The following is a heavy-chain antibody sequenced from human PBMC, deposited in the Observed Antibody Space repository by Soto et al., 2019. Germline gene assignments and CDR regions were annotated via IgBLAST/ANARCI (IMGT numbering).Heavy chain of an antibody. CDR2: FYYSGNT. D-gene: IGHD7-27*01. CDR1: GGSITSDAYY. Sequence: QVQLQESGPGLVKPSQTLSLTCTVSGGSITSDAYYWSWIRQLPGKGLECVGYFYYSGNTYYNPSLMGRVTISVDTPNNQFSLTLSSVTAADTAVYFCARDLTGAGYFDHWGQGTLVTVSS. CDR3: ARDLTGAGYFDH. J-gene: IGHJ4*02. V-gene: IGHV4-31*03.